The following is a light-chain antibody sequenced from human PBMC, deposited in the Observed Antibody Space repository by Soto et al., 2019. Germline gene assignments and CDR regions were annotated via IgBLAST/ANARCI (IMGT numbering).Light chain of an antibody. V-gene: IGKV3-20*01. CDR1: QSVSRSY. CDR3: QQYGSSPWT. J-gene: IGKJ1*01. Sequence: EIVLTQSPGTLSLSPGERATLSCRASQSVSRSYLAWFQQKPGQTPRLLIYGASSRATGIPDRFSGSGSGTDFTLTISRLEPEDCAVYYCQQYGSSPWTFGQGTKVDIK. CDR2: GAS.